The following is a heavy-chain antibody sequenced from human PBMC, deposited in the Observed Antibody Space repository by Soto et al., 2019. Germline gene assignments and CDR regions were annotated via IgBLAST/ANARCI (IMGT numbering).Heavy chain of an antibody. D-gene: IGHD2-21*01. Sequence: GGSLRLSCAASGFTFSSYAMHWVRQAPGKGLEWVAVISYDGSDKYYADSVKGRFTISRDNSKNTLYLQMNSLRAEDTAVYYCVRDEWWGSIVFWGPGTLVTVFS. J-gene: IGHJ4*02. CDR2: ISYDGSDK. V-gene: IGHV3-30-3*01. CDR3: VRDEWWGSIVF. CDR1: GFTFSSYA.